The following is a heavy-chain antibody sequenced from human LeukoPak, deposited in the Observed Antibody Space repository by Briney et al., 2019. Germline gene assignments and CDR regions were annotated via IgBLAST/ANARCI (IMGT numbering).Heavy chain of an antibody. D-gene: IGHD2-2*01. V-gene: IGHV1-46*01. CDR1: GYTFMNFE. Sequence: ASVKVSCKASGYTFMNFEINWVRQAPGQGLEWMGIINPSGGSTSYAQKFQGRVTTTRDMSTSTVYMELSSLRSEDTAVYYCARVEGYCSSTSCSRFDYWGQGTLVTVSS. CDR2: INPSGGST. CDR3: ARVEGYCSSTSCSRFDY. J-gene: IGHJ4*02.